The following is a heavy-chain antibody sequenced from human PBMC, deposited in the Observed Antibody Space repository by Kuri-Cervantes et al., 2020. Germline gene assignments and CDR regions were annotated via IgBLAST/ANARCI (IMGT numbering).Heavy chain of an antibody. V-gene: IGHV4-4*02. J-gene: IGHJ5*02. CDR2: IYHSGST. Sequence: GSLRLSCAVSGGSISSSNWWSWVRQPPGKGLEWIGEIYHSGSTNYNPSLKSRVTISVDTSKNQFSLKLSSVTAADTAVYYCASPYCSSTSCYENWFDPWGQGTLVTVSS. CDR3: ASPYCSSTSCYENWFDP. CDR1: GGSISSSNW. D-gene: IGHD2-2*01.